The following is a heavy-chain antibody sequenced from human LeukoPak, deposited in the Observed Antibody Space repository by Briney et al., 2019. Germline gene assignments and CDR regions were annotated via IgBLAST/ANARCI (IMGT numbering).Heavy chain of an antibody. V-gene: IGHV3-30*18. D-gene: IGHD5-18*01. Sequence: PGGSLRLSCAASGFTFSSYGMHWVRQAPGKGLEWVAVISYDGSNKYYADSVKGRFTISRDNSKNTLYLQMNSLRAEDTAVYYCAKPGIQLWLGAFDIWGQGTMVTVSS. CDR3: AKPGIQLWLGAFDI. CDR2: ISYDGSNK. J-gene: IGHJ3*02. CDR1: GFTFSSYG.